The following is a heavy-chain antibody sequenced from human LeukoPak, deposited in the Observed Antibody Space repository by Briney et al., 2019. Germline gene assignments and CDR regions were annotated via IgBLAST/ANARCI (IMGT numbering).Heavy chain of an antibody. D-gene: IGHD5-18*01. CDR3: ARDRYSYGFALDC. CDR2: VYSGGST. Sequence: GGSLRLSCAASGFTVSNNYMSWVRQAPGKGLEWVSVVYSGGSTYSADSVKGRFTISRDNSKNTLYLQMNSLRAEDSAVYYCARDRYSYGFALDCWGPGTLVNVSS. J-gene: IGHJ4*02. CDR1: GFTVSNNY. V-gene: IGHV3-66*02.